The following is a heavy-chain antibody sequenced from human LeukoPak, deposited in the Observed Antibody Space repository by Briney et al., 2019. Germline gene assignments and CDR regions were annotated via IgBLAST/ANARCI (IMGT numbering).Heavy chain of an antibody. Sequence: GGSLRLSCAASGFSFSAYSMNWVRQAPGQGLEWVSYISGNSSAIYYADSVKGRFTISRDNARNSLYLQMNGLRAEDTAVYYCAKDILAAGLFFDYWGLGTLVTVSS. J-gene: IGHJ4*02. CDR3: AKDILAAGLFFDY. CDR2: ISGNSSAI. CDR1: GFSFSAYS. V-gene: IGHV3-48*04. D-gene: IGHD6-13*01.